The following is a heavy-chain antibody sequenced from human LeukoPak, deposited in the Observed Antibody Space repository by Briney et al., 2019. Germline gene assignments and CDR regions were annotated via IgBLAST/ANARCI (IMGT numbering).Heavy chain of an antibody. CDR2: FDPEDGET. D-gene: IGHD5-24*01. J-gene: IGHJ4*02. CDR1: GYTLTELS. CDR3: ATGEGGRWLQLSPIFDY. V-gene: IGHV1-24*01. Sequence: ASVTVSCKVSGYTLTELSMHWVRQAPGKGLEWMGGFDPEDGETIYAQKFQGRVTMTKDTSTDTAYMELSSLRSEDTAVYYCATGEGGRWLQLSPIFDYWGQGTLVTVSS.